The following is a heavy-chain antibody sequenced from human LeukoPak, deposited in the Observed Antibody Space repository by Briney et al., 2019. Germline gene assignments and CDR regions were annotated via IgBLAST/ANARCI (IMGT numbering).Heavy chain of an antibody. J-gene: IGHJ4*02. CDR3: ARDSSYGSDLFDY. V-gene: IGHV3-48*04. CDR1: GFTFSSYG. CDR2: ISSSSSTI. Sequence: GGSLRLSCAASGFTFSSYGMHWVRQAPGKGLEWVSYISSSSSTIYYADSVKGRFTISRDNAKNSLYLQMNSLRAEDTAVYYCARDSSYGSDLFDYWGQGTLVTVSS. D-gene: IGHD5-18*01.